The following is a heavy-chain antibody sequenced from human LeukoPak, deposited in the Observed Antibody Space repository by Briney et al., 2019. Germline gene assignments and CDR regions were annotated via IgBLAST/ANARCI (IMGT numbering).Heavy chain of an antibody. V-gene: IGHV3-7*01. J-gene: IGHJ4*02. CDR1: AFTFSNYW. Sequence: GGSLRLSCAASAFTFSNYWMNWVRQAPGKGLEWVANINGDGGEKHYVVSVRGRFTISRDNAKNSLYLQMNSLRAEDTAVYYWARGTSEPGLAYWGQGSLVTVSS. CDR3: ARGTSEPGLAY. D-gene: IGHD1-1*01. CDR2: INGDGGEK.